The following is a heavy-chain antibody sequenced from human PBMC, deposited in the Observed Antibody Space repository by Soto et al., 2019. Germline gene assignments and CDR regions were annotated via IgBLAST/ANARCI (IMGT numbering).Heavy chain of an antibody. D-gene: IGHD6-6*01. V-gene: IGHV3-30-3*01. CDR1: GFTFSSYA. J-gene: IGHJ4*02. CDR3: ARAGWEQLVLYY. Sequence: ESGGGVVQPGRSLRLSCAASGFTFSSYAMHWVRQAPGKGLEWVAVISYDGSNKYYADSVKGRFTISRDNSKNTLYLQMNSLRAEDTAVYYCARAGWEQLVLYYWGQGTLVTVSS. CDR2: ISYDGSNK.